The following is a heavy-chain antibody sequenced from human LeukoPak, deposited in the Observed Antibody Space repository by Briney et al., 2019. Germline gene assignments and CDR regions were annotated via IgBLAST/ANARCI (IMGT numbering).Heavy chain of an antibody. Sequence: GRSLRLSCAASGFTFSSYAMHWVRQAPGKGLEYVSAISSNGGSTYYANSVKGRFTISRDNSKNTLYLQMNSLRAEDTAVYHCARGASLVVVAATDSSYFDYWGQGTLVTVSS. J-gene: IGHJ4*02. CDR2: ISSNGGST. V-gene: IGHV3-64*01. CDR3: ARGASLVVVAATDSSYFDY. D-gene: IGHD2-15*01. CDR1: GFTFSSYA.